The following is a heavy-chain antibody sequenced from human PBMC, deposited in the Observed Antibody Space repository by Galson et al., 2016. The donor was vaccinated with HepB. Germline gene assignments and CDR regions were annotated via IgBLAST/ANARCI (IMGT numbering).Heavy chain of an antibody. CDR1: GASISGSS. Sequence: SETLSLTCTVSGASISGSSWSWIRQPPGKGLEWIGYISHVGINKYNPSLNSRVTISADMSRNQFSLKLSSVTAAVTGVYYCARRSGAGSYPLDYWGLGNLVTVSS. D-gene: IGHD3-10*01. J-gene: IGHJ4*02. CDR2: ISHVGIN. V-gene: IGHV4-59*01. CDR3: ARRSGAGSYPLDY.